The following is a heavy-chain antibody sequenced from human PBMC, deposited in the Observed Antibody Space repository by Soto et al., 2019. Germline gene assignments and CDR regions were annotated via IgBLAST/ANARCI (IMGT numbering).Heavy chain of an antibody. CDR3: ARLHGYCISSSCHGHYAMDV. CDR1: SAPVSSSTYT. J-gene: IGHJ6*02. V-gene: IGHV4-39*01. D-gene: IGHD2-2*01. CDR2: IYYGGRT. Sequence: QLQLQESGPGLVKPSETLSLTCTVSSAPVSSSTYTWGWIRQPPGKGLEWIGSIYYGGRTYNNPSPKGRVTVPVDTSKNQFSLQVTSVTAADTAVYYCARLHGYCISSSCHGHYAMDVWGQGTTVPVSS.